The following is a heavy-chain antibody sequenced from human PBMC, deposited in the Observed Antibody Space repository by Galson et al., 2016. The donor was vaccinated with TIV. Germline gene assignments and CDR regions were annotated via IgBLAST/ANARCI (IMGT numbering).Heavy chain of an antibody. Sequence: SLRLSCAASGFTLRKYWINWVRQAPGKGLEWVANINEDGSNKYYVESVKGRFTISRDDAENSVYLQMNSLRDEDTAMYYCARDTKPLYSSAWYGSFDYWGQGTLVTVSS. J-gene: IGHJ4*02. D-gene: IGHD6-19*01. CDR3: ARDTKPLYSSAWYGSFDY. CDR1: GFTLRKYW. CDR2: INEDGSNK. V-gene: IGHV3-7*01.